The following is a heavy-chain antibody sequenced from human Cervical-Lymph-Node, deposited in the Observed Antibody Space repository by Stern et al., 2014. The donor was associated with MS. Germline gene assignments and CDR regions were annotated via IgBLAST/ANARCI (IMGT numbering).Heavy chain of an antibody. Sequence: QITLKESGPALVKPTQTLTLTCAFSGFSLSSSGMRVSWIRQPPGKALEWLARIDWDDDKFYSTSLKTRLAISKDTSKNQVVLTMTNMDPLDTATYYCARGMGDPITMKDAFDIWGHGITVTVSS. CDR1: GFSLSSSGMR. J-gene: IGHJ3*02. CDR2: IDWDDDK. V-gene: IGHV2-70*04. CDR3: ARGMGDPITMKDAFDI. D-gene: IGHD3-22*01.